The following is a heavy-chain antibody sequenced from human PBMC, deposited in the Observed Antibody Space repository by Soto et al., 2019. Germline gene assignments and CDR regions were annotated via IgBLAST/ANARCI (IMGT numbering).Heavy chain of an antibody. V-gene: IGHV3-30-3*01. CDR3: AKVDGWLRALGY. CDR1: GFTFSSYA. J-gene: IGHJ4*02. CDR2: ISYDGSNK. Sequence: QVQLVESGGGVVQPGRSLRLSCAASGFTFSSYAMHWVRQAPGKGLEWVAVISYDGSNKYYADSVKGRFTISRDNSKNTLYLQMNSLRAEDTAVYYCAKVDGWLRALGYWGQGTLVTVSS. D-gene: IGHD5-12*01.